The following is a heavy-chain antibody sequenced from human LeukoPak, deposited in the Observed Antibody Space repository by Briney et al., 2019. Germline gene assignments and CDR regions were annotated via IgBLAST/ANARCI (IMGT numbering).Heavy chain of an antibody. CDR3: ARSLRVAVAASY. J-gene: IGHJ4*02. Sequence: GGSLRLSCAASGFTFSSYGMHWVRQAPGKGLEWVAVISYDGSNKYYADSVKGRFTISRDNSKNTLYLQMNSLTDEDTAIYYCARSLRVAVAASYWGQGTLVTVSS. CDR2: ISYDGSNK. CDR1: GFTFSSYG. D-gene: IGHD6-19*01. V-gene: IGHV3-30*03.